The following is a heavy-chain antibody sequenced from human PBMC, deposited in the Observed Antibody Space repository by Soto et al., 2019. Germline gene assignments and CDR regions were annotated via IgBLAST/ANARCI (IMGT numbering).Heavy chain of an antibody. V-gene: IGHV1-18*01. CDR3: ARDMGSSGRPYYYYGMDV. CDR1: GYTFTSYG. J-gene: IGHJ6*02. D-gene: IGHD3-22*01. Sequence: QVQLVQSGAEVKKPGASVKVSCNASGYTFTSYGISWVRQAPGQGLEWMGWISAYNGNTKYAQKIQGRVTMTTDTSTSTAYMELRSLRSDDTAVYYCARDMGSSGRPYYYYGMDVWGQGTTVTVSS. CDR2: ISAYNGNT.